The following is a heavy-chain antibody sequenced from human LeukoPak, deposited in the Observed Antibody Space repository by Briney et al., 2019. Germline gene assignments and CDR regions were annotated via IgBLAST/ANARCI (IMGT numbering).Heavy chain of an antibody. CDR2: VDPEDGET. CDR1: GGTFSSYA. V-gene: IGHV1-69-2*01. CDR3: ATIGNYDSSGYYPSMFDY. Sequence: ASVKVSCKASGGTFSSYAISWVQQAPGKGLEWMGLVDPEDGETIYAEKFQGRVTITADTSTDTAYMELSSLRSEDTAVYYCATIGNYDSSGYYPSMFDYWGQGTLVTVSS. J-gene: IGHJ4*02. D-gene: IGHD3-22*01.